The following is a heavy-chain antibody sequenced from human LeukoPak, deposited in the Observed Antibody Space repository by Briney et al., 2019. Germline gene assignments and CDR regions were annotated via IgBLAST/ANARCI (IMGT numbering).Heavy chain of an antibody. J-gene: IGHJ4*02. CDR1: GFTFNNAW. CDR2: IYSGGST. Sequence: GGSLRLSCAASGFTFNNAWMSWVRQAPGKGLEWVSVIYSGGSTYYADSVKGRFTISRDNSKNTLYLQMNSLRAEDTAVYYCARDLTHWGQGTLVTVSS. CDR3: ARDLTH. V-gene: IGHV3-66*01.